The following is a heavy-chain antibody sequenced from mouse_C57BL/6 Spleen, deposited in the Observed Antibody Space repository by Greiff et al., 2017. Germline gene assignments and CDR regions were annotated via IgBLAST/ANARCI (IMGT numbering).Heavy chain of an antibody. CDR2: ISYDGSN. Sequence: VQLQQSGPGLVKPSQSLSLTCSVTGYSITSGYYWNWIRQFPGNKLEWMGYISYDGSNNYNPSLKNRISITRDTSKNQFFLKLNSVTTEDTATYDCARTGDYPLYAMDYWGQGTSVTVSS. D-gene: IGHD2-4*01. CDR1: GYSITSGYY. J-gene: IGHJ4*01. V-gene: IGHV3-6*01. CDR3: ARTGDYPLYAMDY.